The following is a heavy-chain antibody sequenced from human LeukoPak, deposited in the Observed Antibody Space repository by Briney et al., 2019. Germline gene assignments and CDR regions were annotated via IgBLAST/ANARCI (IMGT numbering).Heavy chain of an antibody. CDR1: GYTFTGYY. V-gene: IGHV1-2*02. Sequence: ASVKVSCKASGYTFTGYYMHRVRQAPGQGLEWMGWINSNSGGTNYAQKFQGRVTMTRDTSISTAYMELRSLRSDDTAVYYCARGRGRIAAAGTGYGVYYYYYYMDVWGKGTTVTISS. CDR3: ARGRGRIAAAGTGYGVYYYYYYMDV. CDR2: INSNSGGT. D-gene: IGHD6-13*01. J-gene: IGHJ6*03.